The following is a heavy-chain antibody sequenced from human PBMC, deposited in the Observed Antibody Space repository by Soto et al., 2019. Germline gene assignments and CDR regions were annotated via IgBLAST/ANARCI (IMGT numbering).Heavy chain of an antibody. CDR1: GYTFTSYG. Sequence: ASVKVSCKASGYTFTSYGISWVRQAPGEGLEWMGWISAYNGNTNYAQKLQGRVTMTTDTSTSTAYMELRSLRSDDTAVYYCARTPSYYDFWSGYQYYFDYWGQGTLVTVSS. J-gene: IGHJ4*02. CDR2: ISAYNGNT. V-gene: IGHV1-18*01. D-gene: IGHD3-3*01. CDR3: ARTPSYYDFWSGYQYYFDY.